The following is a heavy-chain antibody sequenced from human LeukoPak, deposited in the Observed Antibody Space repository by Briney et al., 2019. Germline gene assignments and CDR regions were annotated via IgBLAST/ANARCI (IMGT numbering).Heavy chain of an antibody. CDR2: ISGSGGNT. CDR1: GFTFSSYA. CDR3: AKGGATAFDP. J-gene: IGHJ5*02. Sequence: TGGSLRLSCAASGFTFSSYAMSWVRQTPGKGLEWVSVISGSGGNTNTADSVKGRFTISRDNSKYTLFLRMNSLRAEDTAVYYCAKGGATAFDPWGQGTLVTVSS. V-gene: IGHV3-23*01. D-gene: IGHD4/OR15-4a*01.